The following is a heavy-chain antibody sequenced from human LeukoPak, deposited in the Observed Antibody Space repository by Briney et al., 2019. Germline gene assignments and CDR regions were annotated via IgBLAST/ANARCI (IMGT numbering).Heavy chain of an antibody. V-gene: IGHV4-59*08. D-gene: IGHD4-23*01. CDR1: GGSISSYY. CDR3: ARAGYGGNSEVDY. J-gene: IGHJ4*02. Sequence: PSETLSLTCTVSGGSISSYYWSWIRQPPGKGLEWIGYIYYSGSTNYNPSLKSRVTISVDTSKNQFSLKLSSVTAADTAVYYCARAGYGGNSEVDYWGQGTLVTVSS. CDR2: IYYSGST.